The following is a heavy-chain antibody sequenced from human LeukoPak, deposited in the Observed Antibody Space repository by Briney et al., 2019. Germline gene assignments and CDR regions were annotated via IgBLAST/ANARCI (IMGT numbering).Heavy chain of an antibody. Sequence: GGSLRLSCAASGFTFSSYAMHWVRQAPGKGLEWVAVISYDGSNKYYADSVKGRFTISRDNSKNTLYLQMNSLRAEDTAVYHCARDPGYSSSWYGYYFDYWGQGTLVTVSS. D-gene: IGHD6-13*01. CDR2: ISYDGSNK. CDR1: GFTFSSYA. V-gene: IGHV3-30*04. J-gene: IGHJ4*02. CDR3: ARDPGYSSSWYGYYFDY.